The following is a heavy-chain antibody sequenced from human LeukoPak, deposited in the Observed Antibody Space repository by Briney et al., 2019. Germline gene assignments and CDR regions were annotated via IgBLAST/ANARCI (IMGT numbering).Heavy chain of an antibody. J-gene: IGHJ4*02. D-gene: IGHD2-2*01. Sequence: SETLSLTCTVSGGSISSDYWSWIRQPPGKGLEWIGWISYSGSTTYNPSLKTRVTISLDTSKNQFSLKLSSVTAADTAVYYCARQASCSGTNCYPFDYWGQGTLVTVSA. CDR1: GGSISSDY. CDR3: ARQASCSGTNCYPFDY. V-gene: IGHV4-59*08. CDR2: ISYSGST.